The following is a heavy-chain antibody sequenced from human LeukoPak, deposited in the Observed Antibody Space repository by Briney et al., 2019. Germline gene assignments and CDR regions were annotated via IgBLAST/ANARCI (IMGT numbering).Heavy chain of an antibody. CDR2: INHSGST. D-gene: IGHD3-10*01. J-gene: IGHJ5*02. CDR3: ARGRGDARGTSFDP. Sequence: SETLSLTCAVYGGSFCGYYWSWIRQPPGKGLQWIGEINHSGSTNYNPSLKSRVTISVDTSKNKFSLDLNSVSAADTAVYYCARGRGDARGTSFDPWGQGTLVTVSS. CDR1: GGSFCGYY. V-gene: IGHV4-34*01.